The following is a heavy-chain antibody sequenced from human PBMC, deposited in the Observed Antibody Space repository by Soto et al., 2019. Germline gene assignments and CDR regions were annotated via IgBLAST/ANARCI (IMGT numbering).Heavy chain of an antibody. J-gene: IGHJ4*01. CDR2: ISGYNGNT. CDR3: ARERRITTIVVVTDF. CDR1: GYTFTNYG. Sequence: ASVKVSCKASGYTFTNYGISWVRQAPGQGLEWMGWISGYNGNTHYAQSFRGRVTMTTDTSTSTAYMELRSLRSDDTAVYFCARERRITTIVVVTDFWG. V-gene: IGHV1-18*01. D-gene: IGHD3-22*01.